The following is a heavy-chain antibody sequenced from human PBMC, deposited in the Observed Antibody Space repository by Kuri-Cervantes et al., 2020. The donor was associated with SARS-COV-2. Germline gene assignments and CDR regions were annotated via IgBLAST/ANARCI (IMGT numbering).Heavy chain of an antibody. CDR1: GDSFSSYS. CDR3: ARSPFIGDLGNAHYYYYMDV. D-gene: IGHD4-17*01. J-gene: IGHJ6*03. CDR2: IIPMFGTA. Sequence: SVKVSCKASGDSFSSYSFNWVRQAPGQGLEWMGGIIPMFGTADYAQKFQGRVTITADESTSTVYMELTSLRSDDTAMYYCARSPFIGDLGNAHYYYYMDVWGKGTTVTVSS. V-gene: IGHV1-69*13.